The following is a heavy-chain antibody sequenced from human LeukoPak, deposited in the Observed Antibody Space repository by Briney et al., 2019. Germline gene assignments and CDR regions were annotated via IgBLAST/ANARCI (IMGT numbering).Heavy chain of an antibody. V-gene: IGHV3-23*01. CDR1: GFTFSSYA. Sequence: GGSLRLSCAASGFTFSSYAMSWDRQAPGKGLEWVSAISGSGGSTYYADSVKGRFTISRDNSKNTLYLQMNSLRAEDTAVYYCAKDQGSSSWSDYWGQGTLVTVSS. CDR3: AKDQGSSSWSDY. CDR2: ISGSGGST. J-gene: IGHJ4*02. D-gene: IGHD6-13*01.